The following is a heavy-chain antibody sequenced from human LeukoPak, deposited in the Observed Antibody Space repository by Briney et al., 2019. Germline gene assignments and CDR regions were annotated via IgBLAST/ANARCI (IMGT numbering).Heavy chain of an antibody. D-gene: IGHD2-15*01. CDR3: ARGLTPSSYNWFDP. J-gene: IGHJ5*02. CDR1: GGSFSNYH. Sequence: PSETLSLTCAVYGGSFSNYHWSWIRQPPGKGLEWIGEINHSGSTNYNPSLKSRVTISVDTSKNQFSLKLSSVTAADTAVYYCARGLTPSSYNWFDPWGQGTLVTVSS. CDR2: INHSGST. V-gene: IGHV4-34*01.